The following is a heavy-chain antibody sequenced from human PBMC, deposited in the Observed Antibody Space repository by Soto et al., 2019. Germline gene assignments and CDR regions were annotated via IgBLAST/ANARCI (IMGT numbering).Heavy chain of an antibody. CDR2: IYYDGTT. J-gene: IGHJ4*02. D-gene: IGHD2-15*01. CDR1: GGSINSNNYY. Sequence: SETLSLTCTVSGGSINSNNYYWAWIRQPPGKGLAWIASIYYDGTTYYNPSLTSRVSISVDTSKNHFSLKLSSVTAADTAVYYCEKVVVAATRHTDFDSWGQGTLVTVYS. V-gene: IGHV4-39*02. CDR3: EKVVVAATRHTDFDS.